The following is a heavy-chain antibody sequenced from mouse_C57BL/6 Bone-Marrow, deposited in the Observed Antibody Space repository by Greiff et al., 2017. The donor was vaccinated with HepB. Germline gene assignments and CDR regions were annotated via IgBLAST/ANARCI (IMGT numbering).Heavy chain of an antibody. V-gene: IGHV1-5*01. D-gene: IGHD1-1*01. J-gene: IGHJ2*01. CDR2: IYPGNSDP. CDR1: GYTFTSYW. Sequence: VQLQQSGTVLARPGASVKMSCKTSGYTFTSYWMHWVKQRPGQGLEWIGAIYPGNSDPSYNQKFKGKAKLTAVTSASTAYMELSSLTNEDSAVYYCTRRGFYGSSYYFDYWGQGTTLTVSS. CDR3: TRRGFYGSSYYFDY.